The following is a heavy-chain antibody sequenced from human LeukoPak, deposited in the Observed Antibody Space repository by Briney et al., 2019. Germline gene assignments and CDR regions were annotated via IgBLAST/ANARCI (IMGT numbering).Heavy chain of an antibody. CDR2: ISSSGSTI. D-gene: IGHD3-22*01. CDR3: ARDGDYYDSSGYSSPYYFDY. Sequence: GGSLRLSCAASGFTFSSYEMNWVRQAPGKGLEWVSYISSSGSTIYYADSVKGRFTISRDNSKNTLYLQMNSLRAEDTAVYYCARDGDYYDSSGYSSPYYFDYWGQGTLVTVSS. J-gene: IGHJ4*02. V-gene: IGHV3-48*03. CDR1: GFTFSSYE.